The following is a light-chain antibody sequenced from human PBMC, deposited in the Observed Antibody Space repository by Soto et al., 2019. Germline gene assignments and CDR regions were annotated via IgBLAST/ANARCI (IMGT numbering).Light chain of an antibody. CDR3: MQRIEYPIT. CDR2: LGS. V-gene: IGKV2-28*01. J-gene: IGKJ5*01. Sequence: DIVMTQSPLSLPVTPGEPASISCRYSQSLLHSNGYNYLDWYLQKTGQSPQLLIYLGSNRASGVPDRFSGSGSGTDCKLKISRVEAEDVGVYYCMQRIEYPITFGQGTRLEIK. CDR1: QSLLHSNGYNY.